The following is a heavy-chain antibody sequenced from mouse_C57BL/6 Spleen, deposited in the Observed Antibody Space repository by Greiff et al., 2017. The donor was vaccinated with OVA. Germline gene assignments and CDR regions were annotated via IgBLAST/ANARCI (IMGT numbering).Heavy chain of an antibody. Sequence: QVQLQQPGAELVMPGASVKLSCKASGYTFTSYWMHWVKQRPGQGLEWIGEIDPSDSYTNYNQKFKGKSTLTVDKSSSTAYMQLSSLTSEDSAVYYCARGRDYGSGDYWGQGTTLTVSS. CDR3: ARGRDYGSGDY. J-gene: IGHJ2*01. CDR1: GYTFTSYW. CDR2: IDPSDSYT. V-gene: IGHV1-69*01. D-gene: IGHD1-1*01.